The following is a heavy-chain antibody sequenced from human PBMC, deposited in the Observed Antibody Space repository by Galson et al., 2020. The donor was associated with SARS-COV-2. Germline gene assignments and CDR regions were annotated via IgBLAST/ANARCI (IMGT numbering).Heavy chain of an antibody. Sequence: ASETLSLTCSVSGVSITNFYWTWIRQPPGKGLEWIGSFYSSGHSSYNPSLHSPATISLDTYNNQFSLRLTSVAAADTAIYYCGRLAADSIQGRRWWETSDYESYGIDVWGRGTTVTVSS. CDR3: GRLAADSIQGRRWWETSDYESYGIDV. CDR1: GVSITNFY. V-gene: IGHV4-59*08. J-gene: IGHJ6*02. CDR2: FYSSGHS. D-gene: IGHD3-16*01.